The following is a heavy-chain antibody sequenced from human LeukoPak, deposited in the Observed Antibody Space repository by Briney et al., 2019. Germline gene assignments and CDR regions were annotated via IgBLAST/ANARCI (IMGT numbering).Heavy chain of an antibody. V-gene: IGHV3-74*01. D-gene: IGHD3-10*01. J-gene: IGHJ3*02. CDR1: GFTFSSYW. CDR3: ARDVYYGSGSYSNDAFDI. Sequence: TGGSLRLSCAASGFTFSSYWMHWVRQAPGKGLVWVSRINSDGSSTSYADSVKGRFTISRDNAKNTLYLQMNSLRAEDTAVHYCARDVYYGSGSYSNDAFDIWGQGTMVTVSS. CDR2: INSDGSST.